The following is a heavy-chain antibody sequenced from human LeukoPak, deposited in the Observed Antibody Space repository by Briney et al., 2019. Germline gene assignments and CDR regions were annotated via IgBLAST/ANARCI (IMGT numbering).Heavy chain of an antibody. CDR1: GGTFSSYT. CDR3: ARDHCSGGSCTFDY. CDR2: IIPIFGTA. J-gene: IGHJ4*02. Sequence: ASVKVSCKASGGTFSSYTISWVPQAPGQGLEWMGGIIPIFGTANYAQKFQGRVTITTDESTSTAYMELSSLRSEDTAVYYCARDHCSGGSCTFDYWGGGTLVTVSS. V-gene: IGHV1-69*05. D-gene: IGHD2-15*01.